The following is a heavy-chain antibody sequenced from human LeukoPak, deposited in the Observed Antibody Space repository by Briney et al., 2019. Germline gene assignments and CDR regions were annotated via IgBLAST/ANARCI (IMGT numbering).Heavy chain of an antibody. J-gene: IGHJ4*02. D-gene: IGHD3-16*01. CDR1: GFTFSSYT. CDR2: FSYDGSTK. Sequence: GGSLRLSCAAFGFTFSSYTMHWVRQAPGKGLEWVAVFSYDGSTKYYADSVKGRFTISRDNSKSTLFLQMNSLRTEDTAVYYCASAYNYDYVKWGQGTLVTVSS. V-gene: IGHV3-30*04. CDR3: ASAYNYDYVK.